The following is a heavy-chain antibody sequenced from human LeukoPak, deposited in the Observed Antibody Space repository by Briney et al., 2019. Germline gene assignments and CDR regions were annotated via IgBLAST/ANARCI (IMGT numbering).Heavy chain of an antibody. CDR2: INPNSGGT. D-gene: IGHD3-10*01. CDR3: ARVVRGVIMRY. CDR1: GYTFTGYY. V-gene: IGHV1-2*02. Sequence: ASVKVSCKASGYTFTGYYMHWVQQAPGQGLDWMGWINPNSGGTNYAQKFQGRVTMNRDTSISTAYMELSRLRSDDTAVYYCARVVRGVIMRYWGQGTLVTVSS. J-gene: IGHJ4*02.